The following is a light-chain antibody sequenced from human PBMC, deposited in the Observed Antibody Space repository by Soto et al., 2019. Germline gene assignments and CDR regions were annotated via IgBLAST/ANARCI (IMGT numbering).Light chain of an antibody. CDR3: SSYTSSSTLGV. CDR1: SSDVGAYNY. Sequence: QSALTQPASVSGSPGQPITISCTGTSSDVGAYNYVSWYQLHPGKAPKLMIYEVNNRPSGVSNRFSGSKSGNTASLTISGLQAEDEADYYCSSYTSSSTLGVFGTGTKLTVL. CDR2: EVN. J-gene: IGLJ1*01. V-gene: IGLV2-14*01.